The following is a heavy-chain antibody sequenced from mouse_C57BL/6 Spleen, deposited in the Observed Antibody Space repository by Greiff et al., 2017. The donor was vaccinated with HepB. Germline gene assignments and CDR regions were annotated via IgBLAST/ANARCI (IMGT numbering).Heavy chain of an antibody. J-gene: IGHJ1*03. CDR2: IYPRSGNT. V-gene: IGHV1-81*01. D-gene: IGHD1-1*01. CDR1: GYTFTSYG. Sequence: QVQLQQSGAELARPGASVKLSCKASGYTFTSYGISWVKQRTGKGLEWIGEIYPRSGNTYYNEKFKGKATLTADKSSSTSYMELRSLTSEDSAVYFCARSHYYGSSFPYFDVWGTGTTVTVSS. CDR3: ARSHYYGSSFPYFDV.